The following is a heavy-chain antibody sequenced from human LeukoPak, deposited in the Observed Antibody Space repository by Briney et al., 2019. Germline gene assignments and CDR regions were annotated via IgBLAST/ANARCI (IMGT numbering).Heavy chain of an antibody. D-gene: IGHD3-3*01. CDR3: ARDYTTFGVVIIRNDAFDI. Sequence: PGGSLRLSCAASGFTFSSYWMHWVRQAPGKGLVWVSRINSDGSSTTYADSVKGRFTISRDNAKNTLYLQMNSLGAEDTAVFYSARDYTTFGVVIIRNDAFDIWGQGTMVTVSS. CDR1: GFTFSSYW. CDR2: INSDGSST. J-gene: IGHJ3*02. V-gene: IGHV3-74*01.